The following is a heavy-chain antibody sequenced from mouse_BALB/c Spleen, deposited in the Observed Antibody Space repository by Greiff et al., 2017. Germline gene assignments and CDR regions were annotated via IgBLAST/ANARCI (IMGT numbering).Heavy chain of an antibody. D-gene: IGHD4-1*01. J-gene: IGHJ3*01. CDR3: ARWALLTGTSGAWFAY. Sequence: DVMLVESGPSLVKPSQTLSLTCSVTGDSITSGYWNWIRKFPGNKLEYMGYISYSGSTYYNPSLKSRISITRDTSKNQYYLQLNSVTTEDTATYYCARWALLTGTSGAWFAYWGQGTLVTVSA. CDR2: ISYSGST. CDR1: GDSITSGY. V-gene: IGHV3-8*02.